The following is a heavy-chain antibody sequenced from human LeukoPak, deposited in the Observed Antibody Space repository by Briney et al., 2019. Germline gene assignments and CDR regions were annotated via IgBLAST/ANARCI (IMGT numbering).Heavy chain of an antibody. Sequence: PGGSLRLSCAASGFTFSSYWVHWVRQAPGKGLVWVSRINSDGYSISYADSVKGRFTISRDNAKNTLYLQMNSLRVEDTAVYYCARWVATGGWFDPWGQGTLVTVSS. J-gene: IGHJ5*02. CDR1: GFTFSSYW. CDR2: INSDGYSI. D-gene: IGHD4-4*01. CDR3: ARWVATGGWFDP. V-gene: IGHV3-74*01.